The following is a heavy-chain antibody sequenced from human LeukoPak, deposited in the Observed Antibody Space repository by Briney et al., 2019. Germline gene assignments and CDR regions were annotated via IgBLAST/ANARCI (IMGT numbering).Heavy chain of an antibody. CDR3: AKAHYCSSTTCPIDH. J-gene: IGHJ4*02. Sequence: PGGSLRLSCAASGFAFSSYALSWVRQAPGKGLEWVSTISGSGGSTHYADSVKGRFTISRDNSKNTLYLQMNSLRAEDTAVYYCAKAHYCSSTTCPIDHWGQGTLVTVSS. V-gene: IGHV3-23*01. D-gene: IGHD2-2*01. CDR1: GFAFSSYA. CDR2: ISGSGGST.